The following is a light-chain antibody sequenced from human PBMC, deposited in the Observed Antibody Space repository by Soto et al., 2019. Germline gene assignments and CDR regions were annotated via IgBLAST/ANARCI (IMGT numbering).Light chain of an antibody. J-gene: IGKJ4*01. V-gene: IGKV3-15*01. CDR2: GPS. CDR1: QSVRSN. CDR3: QQYNTCPLT. Sequence: EIVMTQSPATLSVSPGERATLSCRASQSVRSNLAWYQQEPGQAPRLLIYGPSTRATGIPARFSGSGSGTEFTLTISSLQSEDVAVYYCQQYNTCPLTLGGGTKVEIK.